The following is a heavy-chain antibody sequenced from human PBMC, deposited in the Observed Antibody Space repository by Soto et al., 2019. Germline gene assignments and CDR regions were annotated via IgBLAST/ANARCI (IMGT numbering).Heavy chain of an antibody. CDR2: IYYSGST. CDR1: GGSISSGGYY. D-gene: IGHD6-6*01. CDR3: ARRYSSSSGIEY. J-gene: IGHJ4*02. V-gene: IGHV4-31*03. Sequence: SETLSLTCTVSGGSISSGGYYWSWIRQHPGKGLEWIGYIYYSGSTYYNPSLKSRVTISVDTSKNQVSLRLSSVTAADTAVYYCARRYSSSSGIEYWGQGTLVTVSS.